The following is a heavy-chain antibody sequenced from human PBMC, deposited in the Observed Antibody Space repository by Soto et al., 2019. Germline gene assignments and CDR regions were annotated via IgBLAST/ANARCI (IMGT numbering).Heavy chain of an antibody. CDR1: GGTFSSYA. Sequence: QVQLVQSGAEVKKPGSSVKVSCKASGGTFSSYAISWVRQAPGQGLEWMGGIIPIFGTANYAQKFQGRVTITADESTSTAYMELSSLRSEDTAVYYCASALRFLECLFPLDYYYYGMDVWGQGTTVTVSS. V-gene: IGHV1-69*01. CDR3: ASALRFLECLFPLDYYYYGMDV. D-gene: IGHD3-3*01. J-gene: IGHJ6*02. CDR2: IIPIFGTA.